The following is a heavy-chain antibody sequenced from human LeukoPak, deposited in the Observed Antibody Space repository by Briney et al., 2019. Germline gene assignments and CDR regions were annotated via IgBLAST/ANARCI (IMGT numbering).Heavy chain of an antibody. CDR2: LSYDGSNI. V-gene: IGHV3-30*18. CDR3: AKDRGMATRLHYFDY. CDR1: GFTFTSYG. Sequence: PGRSLRLSCAASGFTFTSYGMHWVRQPPGKGLEWVAVLSYDGSNIYYADSVKGRFIISRDNSKNTLYLHMNSLRAEDTAVYYCAKDRGMATRLHYFDYWGQGTLVTVSS. J-gene: IGHJ4*02. D-gene: IGHD5-24*01.